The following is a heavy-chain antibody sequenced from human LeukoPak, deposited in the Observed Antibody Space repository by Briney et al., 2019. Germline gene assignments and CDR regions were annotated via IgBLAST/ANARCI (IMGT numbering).Heavy chain of an antibody. J-gene: IGHJ4*02. CDR3: AKAGSGYSVYYFDY. CDR1: GFTFDDYA. D-gene: IGHD3-22*01. Sequence: GGFLRLSCAASGFTFDDYAMHWVRQAPGKGLEWVSLISWDGGSTYYADSVKGRFTISRDNSKNSLYLQMNSLRAEDTALYYCAKAGSGYSVYYFDYWGQGALVTVSS. CDR2: ISWDGGST. V-gene: IGHV3-43D*04.